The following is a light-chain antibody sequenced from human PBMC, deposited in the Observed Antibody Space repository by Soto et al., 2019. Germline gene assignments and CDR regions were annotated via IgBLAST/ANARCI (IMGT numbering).Light chain of an antibody. CDR1: QSVSSSY. J-gene: IGKJ5*01. Sequence: EIVLPQSTGTLSLSPGERATLSCRASQSVSSSYLAWYQQKPGQAPRLLIYGASSRATGIPDRFSGSGSGTDFTLTISRLEPEDFAVYYCQQYGSSPPRITFGQGTLLEIK. CDR2: GAS. V-gene: IGKV3-20*01. CDR3: QQYGSSPPRIT.